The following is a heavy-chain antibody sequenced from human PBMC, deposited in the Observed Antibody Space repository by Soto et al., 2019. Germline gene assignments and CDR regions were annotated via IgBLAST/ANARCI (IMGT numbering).Heavy chain of an antibody. CDR3: ARSDYCGGDCYGAFDI. V-gene: IGHV3-30-3*01. D-gene: IGHD2-21*02. CDR1: GFTFSSYA. Sequence: SLRLSCAASGFTFSSYAMHWVRQAPGKGLEWVAVISYDGSNKYYADSVKGRFTISRDNSKNTLYLQMNSLRAEDTAVYYCARSDYCGGDCYGAFDIWGQGTMVTVSS. J-gene: IGHJ3*02. CDR2: ISYDGSNK.